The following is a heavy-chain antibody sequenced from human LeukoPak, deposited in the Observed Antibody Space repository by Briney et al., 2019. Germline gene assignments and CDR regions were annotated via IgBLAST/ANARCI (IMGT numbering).Heavy chain of an antibody. V-gene: IGHV3-74*01. J-gene: IGHJ5*02. D-gene: IGHD1-1*01. Sequence: GGSLRLSCTASGFTFSRSWMHWVRHSPGKGLLWVSHINSDGSWTGYADSVRGRFTISRDNAKNTVFLQMNSLGADDTAVYYCARDLGGNDLDPWGQGTLVTVSS. CDR1: GFTFSRSW. CDR3: ARDLGGNDLDP. CDR2: INSDGSWT.